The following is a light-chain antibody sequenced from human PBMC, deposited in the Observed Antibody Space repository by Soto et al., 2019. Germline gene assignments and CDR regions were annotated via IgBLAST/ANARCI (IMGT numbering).Light chain of an antibody. CDR2: AAS. J-gene: IGKJ4*01. CDR3: QQSYTTPRLS. Sequence: DIQMTPSPSSLSASVRDRVTITCRASQSISSYLNWYQQKPGKAPKLLIYAASRLQSGVPSRFSGSGSGTDFALTINSLQPEDFATYYCQQSYTTPRLSFGGGTKGDI. V-gene: IGKV1-39*01. CDR1: QSISSY.